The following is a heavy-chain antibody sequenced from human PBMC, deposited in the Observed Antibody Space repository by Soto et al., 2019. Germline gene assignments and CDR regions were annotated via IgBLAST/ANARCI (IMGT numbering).Heavy chain of an antibody. V-gene: IGHV3-7*01. Sequence: GGSLKLSCGASGFPLRSYWMSWVRQAPGTGLEWVANIKQDGSEKHYVDSVKGRFTISRDNAKNSLYLEMNSLRAEDTAVYYCARDPGMSSACPVGYFDGCGQAAIFTLAS. CDR1: GFPLRSYW. CDR3: ARDPGMSSACPVGYFDG. D-gene: IGHD6-6*01. J-gene: IGHJ4*01. CDR2: IKQDGSEK.